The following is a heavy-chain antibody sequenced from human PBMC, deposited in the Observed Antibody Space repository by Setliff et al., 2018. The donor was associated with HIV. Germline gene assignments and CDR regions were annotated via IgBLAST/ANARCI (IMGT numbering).Heavy chain of an antibody. CDR2: INPSGGST. CDR3: ARDLTHRTNLYSGYFDY. V-gene: IGHV1-46*01. Sequence: ASVKVSCKASGYTFTSYAMHWVRRAPGQRLEWMGWINPSGGSTSYAQKSQGRVTMTRDTSTSTVYMELSSLRSEDTAVYYCARDLTHRTNLYSGYFDYWGQGTLVTVSS. CDR1: GYTFTSYA. D-gene: IGHD2-8*01. J-gene: IGHJ4*02.